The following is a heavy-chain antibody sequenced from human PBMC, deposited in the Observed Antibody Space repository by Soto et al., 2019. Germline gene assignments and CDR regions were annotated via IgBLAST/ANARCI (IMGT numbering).Heavy chain of an antibody. Sequence: ESGGGSVHPGESLRLSCAASGFALSSASMNWVRQAPGKGLEWVSYISASGATIYYADSVKGRFTISRDKAQNSVYLQMNSLRDEDTAVYYCARDLSDYAKYYFDYWGQGTLVTVSS. V-gene: IGHV3-48*02. J-gene: IGHJ4*02. CDR3: ARDLSDYAKYYFDY. CDR2: ISASGATI. D-gene: IGHD2-2*01. CDR1: GFALSSAS.